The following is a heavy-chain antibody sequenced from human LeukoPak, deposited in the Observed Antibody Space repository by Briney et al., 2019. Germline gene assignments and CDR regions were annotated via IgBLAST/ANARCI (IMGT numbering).Heavy chain of an antibody. J-gene: IGHJ4*02. CDR3: AKGRGYSYGYGPKSACFDY. D-gene: IGHD5-18*01. Sequence: HTGGSLRLSCAASGFTFSSYGMSWVRQAPGKGLEWVSAISGSGGSTYYADSVKGRFTISRDNSKNTLYLQMNSLRAEDTAVYYCAKGRGYSYGYGPKSACFDYWGQGTLVTVSS. CDR2: ISGSGGST. CDR1: GFTFSSYG. V-gene: IGHV3-23*01.